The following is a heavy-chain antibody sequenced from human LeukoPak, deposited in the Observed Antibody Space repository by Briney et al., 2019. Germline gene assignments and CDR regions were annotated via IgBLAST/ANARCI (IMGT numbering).Heavy chain of an antibody. CDR2: ICYSGST. CDR3: ARHFWSGSSMWFDP. D-gene: IGHD3-3*01. Sequence: PSETLSLTCTVSGGSISSSSYYWGWIRQPPGKGLEWIGSICYSGSTYYNPSLKSRVTISVDTSKNQFSLKLSSVTAADTAVYYCARHFWSGSSMWFDPWGQGTLVTVSS. V-gene: IGHV4-39*01. J-gene: IGHJ5*02. CDR1: GGSISSSSYY.